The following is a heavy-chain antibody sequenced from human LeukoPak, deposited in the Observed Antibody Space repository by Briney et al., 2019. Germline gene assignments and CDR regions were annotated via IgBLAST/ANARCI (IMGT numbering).Heavy chain of an antibody. CDR1: GFTFRSYG. CDR3: ARTATDAFDI. V-gene: IGHV3-74*01. J-gene: IGHJ3*02. CDR2: MNGDGSSK. D-gene: IGHD2-21*02. Sequence: PGGSLRLSCAASGFTFRSYGMHWVRQDPRAGLVWVSLMNGDGSSKSYADSVKGRFSISRDNAKNTLYLQMTRLRAEDTAVYYCARTATDAFDIWGQGTMVTVSS.